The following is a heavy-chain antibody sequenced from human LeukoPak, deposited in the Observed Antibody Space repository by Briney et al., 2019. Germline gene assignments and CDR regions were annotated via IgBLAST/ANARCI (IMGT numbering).Heavy chain of an antibody. V-gene: IGHV4-39*07. J-gene: IGHJ3*02. Sequence: SETLSLTCTVSGDSISSSSSYWGWIRQPPGEGLEWIGSIYYSGSTYYNPSLKSRVTISVDTSKNQFSLKLSSVTAADTAVYYCARDSGASIEFDIWGQGTMVTVSS. CDR3: ARDSGASIEFDI. CDR2: IYYSGST. CDR1: GDSISSSSSY. D-gene: IGHD5-12*01.